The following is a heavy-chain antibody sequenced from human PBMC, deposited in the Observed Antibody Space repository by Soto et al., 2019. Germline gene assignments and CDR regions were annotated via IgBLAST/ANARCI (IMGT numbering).Heavy chain of an antibody. CDR1: RFSFSNYA. Sequence: EVQLLESGGRLVPPGGSLRLSCAGSRFSFSNYAMTWARQAPGEGLEWVSSITGSGGGTTYADSVKGRFTISRDNSKNILYLRMDSLRADDTAVYYCSTDPNGDYIGAFDNCGQGTMVTVSS. J-gene: IGHJ3*02. D-gene: IGHD4-17*01. CDR2: ITGSGGGT. CDR3: STDPNGDYIGAFDN. V-gene: IGHV3-23*01.